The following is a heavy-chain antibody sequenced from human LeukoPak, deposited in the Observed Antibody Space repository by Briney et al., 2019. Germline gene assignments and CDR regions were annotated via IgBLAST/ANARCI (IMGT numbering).Heavy chain of an antibody. CDR3: AKGVAGTGNYFDY. CDR2: ISGSGGST. J-gene: IGHJ4*02. CDR1: GFTFSSYA. D-gene: IGHD6-19*01. V-gene: IGHV3-23*01. Sequence: GGSLRLSCAASGFTFSSYAMSWVRRAPGKGLEWVSAISGSGGSTYYADSVKGRFTISRDNSKNTLYLQMNSLRAEDTAVYYCAKGVAGTGNYFDYWGQGTLVTVSS.